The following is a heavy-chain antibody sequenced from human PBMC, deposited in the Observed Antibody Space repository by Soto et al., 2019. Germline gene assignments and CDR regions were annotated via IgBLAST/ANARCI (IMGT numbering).Heavy chain of an antibody. J-gene: IGHJ3*02. D-gene: IGHD2-15*01. CDR2: IIPVLGLA. CDR3: AKEAYCSAGSCLDDAFDI. V-gene: IGHV1-69*02. CDR1: GGTFSTYS. Sequence: QVQLVQSGAEVKKPGSSVKVSCKASGGTFSTYSITWVRQAPGQGPEWMGRIIPVLGLANYAQKFHGRVTITADKSTSTAYMELSSLRSEDMAVYYCAKEAYCSAGSCLDDAFDIWGQGTMVTVSS.